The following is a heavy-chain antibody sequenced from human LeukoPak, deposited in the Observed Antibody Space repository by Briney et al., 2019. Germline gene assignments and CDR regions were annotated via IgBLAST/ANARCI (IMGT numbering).Heavy chain of an antibody. Sequence: PGGSLRLSCTASGFTFSNYWMHWVRQAPGKGLVWVSRINPDGSTTSYADSVKGRFTISRDNAKDTVYLQMSSLRAEDTAVYYCASLTIFGVGGGQGALVTVSS. CDR1: GFTFSNYW. CDR3: ASLTIFGVG. V-gene: IGHV3-74*01. D-gene: IGHD3-3*01. CDR2: INPDGSTT. J-gene: IGHJ1*01.